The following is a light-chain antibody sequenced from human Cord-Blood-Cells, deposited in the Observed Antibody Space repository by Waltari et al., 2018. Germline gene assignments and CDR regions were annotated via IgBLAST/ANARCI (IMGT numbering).Light chain of an antibody. CDR1: QSISSY. Sequence: DIQMTQSPSSLSASAGDRVTITCRASQSISSYLNWYQQKPGKAPKILIYAASSLQSRVPSRFSGSGSGTDFTLTISSLQPEDFATYYCQQSYSTPYTFGQGTKLEIK. CDR3: QQSYSTPYT. V-gene: IGKV1-39*01. CDR2: AAS. J-gene: IGKJ2*01.